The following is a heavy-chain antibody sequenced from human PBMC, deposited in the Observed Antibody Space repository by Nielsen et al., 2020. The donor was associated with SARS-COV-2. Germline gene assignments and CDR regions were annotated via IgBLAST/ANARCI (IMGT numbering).Heavy chain of an antibody. CDR2: INPSGGST. CDR3: ARKVRGSYGSGNYYGMDV. V-gene: IGHV1-46*01. Sequence: ASVKVSCKASGYTFTNYYMHWVRQAPGQGLEWMGIINPSGGSTSYAQKFQGRVTMTRDTSTSTVYMELSSLRSEDTAVYYCARKVRGSYGSGNYYGMDVWGQGTTVTVSS. D-gene: IGHD3-16*01. CDR1: GYTFTNYY. J-gene: IGHJ6*02.